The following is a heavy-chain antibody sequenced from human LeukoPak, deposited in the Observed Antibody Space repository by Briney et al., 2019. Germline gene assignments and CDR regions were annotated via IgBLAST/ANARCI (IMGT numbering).Heavy chain of an antibody. CDR1: GFTVSSNY. Sequence: GGSLRLSCAASGFTVSSNYMSWVRQAPGRGLEWVSVIYSGGSTYYADSVKGRFTISRDNSKNTLYLQMNSLRAEDTAVYYCATSSIGDPDYWGQGTLVTVSS. D-gene: IGHD3-16*01. CDR2: IYSGGST. V-gene: IGHV3-66*02. J-gene: IGHJ4*02. CDR3: ATSSIGDPDY.